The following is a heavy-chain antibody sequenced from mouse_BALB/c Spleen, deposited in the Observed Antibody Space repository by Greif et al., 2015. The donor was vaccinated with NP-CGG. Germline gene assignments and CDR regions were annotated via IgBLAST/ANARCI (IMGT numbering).Heavy chain of an antibody. J-gene: IGHJ4*01. CDR2: ILPGSGST. CDR3: ARALYGGYAMDY. V-gene: IGHV1-9*01. CDR1: GYTFSSYW. Sequence: VQLQQSRAELMKPGASVKISCKATGYTFSSYWIEWVKQRPGHGLEWIGEILPGSGSTNYNEKFKGKATFTADTSSSTAYMQLSSLTSEDSAVYYCARALYGGYAMDYWGQGTSVTVSS. D-gene: IGHD1-1*02.